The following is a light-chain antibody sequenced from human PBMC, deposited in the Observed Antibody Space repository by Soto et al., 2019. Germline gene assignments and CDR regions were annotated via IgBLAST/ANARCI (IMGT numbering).Light chain of an antibody. CDR3: QPYNSYSWT. V-gene: IGKV1-5*01. CDR2: DAS. J-gene: IGKJ1*01. CDR1: QSISSW. Sequence: IQMTQSPSALSASVGDRVTSTCRASQSISSWLAWYQQKPGKAPKLLIYDASSLESGVPSRFSGSGSGTEFTLTISSLQPDDFATYYCQPYNSYSWTFGQGTKVDIK.